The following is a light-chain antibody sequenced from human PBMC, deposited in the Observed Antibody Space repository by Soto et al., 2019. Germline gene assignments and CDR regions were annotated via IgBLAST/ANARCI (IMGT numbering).Light chain of an antibody. J-gene: IGKJ4*01. Sequence: DIQMTQSPSTLSASVGDRVTITCRASQSISSWLAWYQQKPGKAPNLLIYKASTLQSGVPSRFSGSGSGTEFTLTISSLQPDDFATYYCQQYKSYSRLTFGGGTKVEIK. CDR3: QQYKSYSRLT. V-gene: IGKV1-5*03. CDR1: QSISSW. CDR2: KAS.